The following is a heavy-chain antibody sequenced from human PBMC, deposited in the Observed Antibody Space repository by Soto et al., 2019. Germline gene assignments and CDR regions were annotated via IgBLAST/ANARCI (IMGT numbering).Heavy chain of an antibody. D-gene: IGHD2-2*01. J-gene: IGHJ4*02. CDR2: IKQDGSEK. CDR3: ARGRGCSTGCHNVDY. V-gene: IGHV3-7*01. CDR1: GFTFSSYW. Sequence: EVQLVASGGGLVQPGGSLRLSCAASGFTFSSYWMSWVRQAPGKGLEWVANIKQDGSEKYYVDSVKGRFTISRDNAKNSLYLQMNSRIAEDTAVYYCARGRGCSTGCHNVDYWVQGTLVTVSS.